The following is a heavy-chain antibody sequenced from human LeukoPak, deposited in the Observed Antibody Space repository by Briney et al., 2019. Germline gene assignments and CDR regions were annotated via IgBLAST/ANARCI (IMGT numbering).Heavy chain of an antibody. D-gene: IGHD3-22*01. CDR1: GFTFDDYA. V-gene: IGHV3-9*01. Sequence: PGGSLRLSCAASGFTFDDYAMHWVRQAPGKGLEWVSGISWNSGSIGYADSVKGRFTISRDNAKNSLYLQMNSLRAEDTALYYCAKDSPSRSQGYVSSGYIFDYWGQGTLVTVSS. J-gene: IGHJ4*02. CDR2: ISWNSGSI. CDR3: AKDSPSRSQGYVSSGYIFDY.